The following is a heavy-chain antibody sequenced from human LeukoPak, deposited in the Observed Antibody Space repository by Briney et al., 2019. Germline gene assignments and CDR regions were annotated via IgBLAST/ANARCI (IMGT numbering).Heavy chain of an antibody. CDR2: IYYSGST. D-gene: IGHD5-24*01. V-gene: IGHV4-39*01. CDR3: ATEGGATIPDY. Sequence: PSETLSLTCTVSGGSISSSSYYWGWIRQPPGKGLEWVGSIYYSGSTYYNPSLKSRVTISVNTSKNQFSLKVSSVTAADTAVYYCATEGGATIPDYWGQGTLVTVSS. CDR1: GGSISSSSYY. J-gene: IGHJ4*02.